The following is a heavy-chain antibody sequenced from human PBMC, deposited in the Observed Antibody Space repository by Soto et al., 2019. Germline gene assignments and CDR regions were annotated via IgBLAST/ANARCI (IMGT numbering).Heavy chain of an antibody. CDR3: AKLQIPYYDILTAPDAFDI. V-gene: IGHV3-30*18. Sequence: PGGSLRLSCAASGFTFSSYGMHWVRQAPGKGLEWVAVISYDGSNKYYADSVKGRFTISRDNSKNTLYLQMNSLRAEDTAVYYCAKLQIPYYDILTAPDAFDIWGQETMVTVSS. J-gene: IGHJ3*02. D-gene: IGHD3-9*01. CDR2: ISYDGSNK. CDR1: GFTFSSYG.